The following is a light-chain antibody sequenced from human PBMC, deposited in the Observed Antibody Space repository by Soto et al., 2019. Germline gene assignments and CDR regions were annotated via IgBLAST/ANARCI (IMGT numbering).Light chain of an antibody. Sequence: QSALTQPHSVSGSPGQSVAISCSGTSSDVGGYNYVSWYQRHPGKAPKLIIFDVNKRPSGVPDRFSGSKSGSTASLTISGLQAEDEADYYCCSYGGSFYVVGTGTKVTVL. V-gene: IGLV2-11*01. CDR1: SSDVGGYNY. CDR2: DVN. J-gene: IGLJ1*01. CDR3: CSYGGSFYV.